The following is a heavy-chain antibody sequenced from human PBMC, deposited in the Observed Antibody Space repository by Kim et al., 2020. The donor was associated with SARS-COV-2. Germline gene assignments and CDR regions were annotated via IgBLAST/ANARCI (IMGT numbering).Heavy chain of an antibody. Sequence: GGSLRLSCAASGFTFSSYAMHWVRQAPGKGLEWVAVIWYDGSNKYYADSVKGRFTISRDNSKNTLYLQMNSLRAKDTAVYYCAKEAYYYDSSGYAQDDAFDIWGQGTMVTVSS. CDR2: IWYDGSNK. CDR3: AKEAYYYDSSGYAQDDAFDI. J-gene: IGHJ3*02. V-gene: IGHV3-33*06. CDR1: GFTFSSYA. D-gene: IGHD3-22*01.